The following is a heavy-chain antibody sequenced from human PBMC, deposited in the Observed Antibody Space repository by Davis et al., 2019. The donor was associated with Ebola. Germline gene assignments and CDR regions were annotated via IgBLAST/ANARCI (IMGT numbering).Heavy chain of an antibody. CDR1: GFTFTNFA. V-gene: IGHV3-23*01. D-gene: IGHD5-18*01. J-gene: IGHJ4*02. CDR2: ITGRHSAT. Sequence: PGGSLRLSCAASGFTFTNFAMTWVRQAPGKGLEWISGITGRHSATYYADSVKGRFTISRDNSKNTLYLQMNSLRAEDAAIYYCAKDTGTDTSMIFDSWGQGTLVTVSS. CDR3: AKDTGTDTSMIFDS.